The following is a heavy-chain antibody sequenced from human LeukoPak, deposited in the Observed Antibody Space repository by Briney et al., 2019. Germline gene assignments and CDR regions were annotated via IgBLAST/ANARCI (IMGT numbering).Heavy chain of an antibody. CDR2: ITGRGFAT. V-gene: IGHV3-23*01. Sequence: GGSLRLSCAASGFTFSGFHMNWVRQTPGKGLEWVSAITGRGFATHYADSVKGRFTISRDNSKNTMYLEMHSLRAEDTAMYFCGSDPNGDYVGALGYWGRGTLVTVSS. D-gene: IGHD2-8*01. CDR1: GFTFSGFH. CDR3: GSDPNGDYVGALGY. J-gene: IGHJ4*01.